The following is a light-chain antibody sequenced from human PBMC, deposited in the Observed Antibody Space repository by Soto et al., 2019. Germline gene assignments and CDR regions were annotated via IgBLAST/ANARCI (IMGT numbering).Light chain of an antibody. CDR3: QQYNNWPPLT. CDR2: GAS. CDR1: QSVSNN. Sequence: EIVMTQSPGTLSVSPGERATLSCRASQSVSNNLAWYQQKPGQAPRLLIYGASTRATGIPSRFSGSGSGTEFTLTISSLQSEDFAVYYCQQYNNWPPLTFGGVTMVEIK. J-gene: IGKJ4*01. V-gene: IGKV3-15*01.